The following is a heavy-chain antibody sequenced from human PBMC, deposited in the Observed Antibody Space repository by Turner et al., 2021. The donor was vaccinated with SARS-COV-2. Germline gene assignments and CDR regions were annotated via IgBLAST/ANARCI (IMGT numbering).Heavy chain of an antibody. CDR1: GFPLSDFA. CDR3: GKRWDTVGSLNGMDV. CDR2: SDPEKGGT. Sequence: VQLLQSGAEVQKPGASLMVSCKVSGFPLSDFAMHWVRQAPAQGLKWVGGSDPEKGGTAYAQEFQGRIRMIENTTTNTAYMELNSLRPDATAVYDCGKRWDTVGSLNGMDVWGQGTTVTVSS. J-gene: IGHJ6*02. V-gene: IGHV1-24*01. D-gene: IGHD5-12*01.